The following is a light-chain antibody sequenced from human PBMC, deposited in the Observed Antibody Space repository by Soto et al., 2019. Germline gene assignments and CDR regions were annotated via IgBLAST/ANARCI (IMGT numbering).Light chain of an antibody. CDR1: QSVNRY. CDR2: DAS. V-gene: IGKV3-11*01. CDR3: QQRSNWPPIT. Sequence: EIVLTQSPATLSLSPGERATLSCRASQSVNRYLAWYQQKAGQAPRLLIYDASNRATGVPARFSGSGSGTDFTLTISSLEPEDFAVYYCQQRSNWPPITFGQGTRLEIK. J-gene: IGKJ5*01.